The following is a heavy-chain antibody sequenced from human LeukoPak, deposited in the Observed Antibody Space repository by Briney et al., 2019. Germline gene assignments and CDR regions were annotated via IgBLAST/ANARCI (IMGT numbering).Heavy chain of an antibody. D-gene: IGHD5-24*01. CDR1: GGTFSSYA. J-gene: IGHJ4*02. Sequence: ASVKVSCKASGGTFSSYAISWVRQAPGQGLEWMGGIIPIFGTANYAQKFQGRVTITTDESTSTAYMELSSSRSEDTAVYYCAGTEGTRRDGYTLDYWGQGTLVTVSS. CDR2: IIPIFGTA. CDR3: AGTEGTRRDGYTLDY. V-gene: IGHV1-69*05.